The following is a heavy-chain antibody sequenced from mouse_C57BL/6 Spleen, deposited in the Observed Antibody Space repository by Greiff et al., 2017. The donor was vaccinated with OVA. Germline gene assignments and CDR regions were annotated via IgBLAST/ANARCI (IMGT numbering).Heavy chain of an antibody. CDR2: IDPSDSET. V-gene: IGHV1-52*01. J-gene: IGHJ4*01. Sequence: QVQLQQPGAELVRPGSSVKLSCKASGYTFTSYWMHWVKQRPIQGLEWIGNIDPSDSETHYNQQLKDKATLTVDKSSSTAYMQLSSLTTEDSAVDYCARGNSYAMDYWGQGTSVTVSS. D-gene: IGHD2-1*01. CDR3: ARGNSYAMDY. CDR1: GYTFTSYW.